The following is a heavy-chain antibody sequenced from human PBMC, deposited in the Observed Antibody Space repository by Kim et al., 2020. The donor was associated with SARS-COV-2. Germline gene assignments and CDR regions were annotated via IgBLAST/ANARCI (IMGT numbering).Heavy chain of an antibody. J-gene: IGHJ5*02. CDR1: GYIFTGYY. V-gene: IGHV1-2*02. CDR3: ARDGEGSSWYAVSGDWFDP. CDR2: INPNNGGT. D-gene: IGHD6-13*01. Sequence: ASVKVSCKAYGYIFTGYYIHWVRQAPGEGLEWMGWINPNNGGTNYAQKFQGRVTMTRDTSITTAYMELSRLIFDDTAVYYCARDGEGSSWYAVSGDWFDPWGQGTLVTVSS.